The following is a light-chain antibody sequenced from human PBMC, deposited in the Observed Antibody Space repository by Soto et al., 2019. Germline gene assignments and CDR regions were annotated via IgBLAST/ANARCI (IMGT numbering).Light chain of an antibody. J-gene: IGKJ1*01. V-gene: IGKV3-11*01. CDR2: DAS. CDR1: QSVSNS. CDR3: QRET. Sequence: EIVLTQSPATLSLPPGDRASLSCRASQSVSNSLAWYQQRPGQAPRLLIHDASKRAAGIPARFSGSGSGTDFTLTISSLEPEDFAVYFCQRETFGQGTKVDIK.